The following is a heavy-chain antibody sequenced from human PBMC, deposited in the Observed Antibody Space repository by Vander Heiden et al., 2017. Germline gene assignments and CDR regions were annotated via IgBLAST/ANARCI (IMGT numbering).Heavy chain of an antibody. J-gene: IGHJ4*02. CDR1: GFTFSRYA. Sequence: EVQLLASGGGLVPPGGPLRLSCAASGFTFSRYAMSWVRQASGKGVEWVSAISGSGGSTYYADSVKGRFTISRDNSKNTLYLQMNSLRAEDTAVYYCANHPFDSSGYFFNWGQGTLVTVSS. D-gene: IGHD3-22*01. V-gene: IGHV3-23*01. CDR2: ISGSGGST. CDR3: ANHPFDSSGYFFN.